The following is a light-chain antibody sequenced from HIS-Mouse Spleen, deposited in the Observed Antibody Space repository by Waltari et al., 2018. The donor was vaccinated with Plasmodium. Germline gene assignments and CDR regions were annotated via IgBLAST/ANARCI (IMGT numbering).Light chain of an antibody. V-gene: IGKV3-15*01. CDR2: GAS. CDR1: QSGSSN. CDR3: QQYNNWSFT. Sequence: EIVMTQSPATLSVSPGEGATLSCRASQSGSSNLAWSQQKPGKAPRLLIYGASTRATGIPARFSGSGSGTEFTLTISSLQSEDFAVYYCQQYNNWSFTFGPGTKVDIK. J-gene: IGKJ3*01.